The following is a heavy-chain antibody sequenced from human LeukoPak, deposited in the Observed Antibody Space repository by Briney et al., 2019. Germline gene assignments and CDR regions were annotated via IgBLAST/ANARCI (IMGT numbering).Heavy chain of an antibody. D-gene: IGHD3-3*01. Sequence: GASVKVSCKASGYTFTGYYMHWVRQAPGQGLEWMGWINPNSGGTNYAHKFQGRVTMTRDTAISTAYMELSRLRSDDTAVYYCARDVTARFLEWFNYMDVWGKGTTVTVSS. CDR1: GYTFTGYY. V-gene: IGHV1-2*07. CDR2: INPNSGGT. J-gene: IGHJ6*03. CDR3: ARDVTARFLEWFNYMDV.